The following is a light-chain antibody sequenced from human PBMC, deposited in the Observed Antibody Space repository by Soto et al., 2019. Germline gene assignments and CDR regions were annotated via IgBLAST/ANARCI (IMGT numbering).Light chain of an antibody. CDR3: KQYGRSPPYT. J-gene: IGKJ2*01. CDR1: QTISSSY. V-gene: IGKV3-20*01. Sequence: EIVLTQSAGTLSLSPGERATLSCRVSQTISSSYLAWFQQKPGQAPRLLIYGASNRSTCILDRFSGSGSGRDIFLAISIPEPEDLSIYYGKQYGRSPPYTFGQGTKLEIK. CDR2: GAS.